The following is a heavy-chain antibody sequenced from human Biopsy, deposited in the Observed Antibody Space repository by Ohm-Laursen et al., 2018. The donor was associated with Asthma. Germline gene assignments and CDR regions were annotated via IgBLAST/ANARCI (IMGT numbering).Heavy chain of an antibody. Sequence: SVKVSCKAPGGTFSNFAISWVRQAPGQGLEWLGGIMTVFGTTNYAQKFQGSVTITADESTSTAYMEVTSLRSEDTAICYCARCQVGYSSGWSLLLKKIYYSGMDVWGQGTAVTVSS. CDR2: IMTVFGTT. CDR3: ARCQVGYSSGWSLLLKKIYYSGMDV. J-gene: IGHJ6*02. CDR1: GGTFSNFA. V-gene: IGHV1-69*13. D-gene: IGHD6-19*01.